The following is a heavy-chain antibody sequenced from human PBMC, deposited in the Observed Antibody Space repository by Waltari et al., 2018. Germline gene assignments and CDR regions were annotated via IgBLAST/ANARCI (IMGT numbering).Heavy chain of an antibody. V-gene: IGHV4-38-2*01. D-gene: IGHD5-12*01. CDR1: GYSISSGSY. CDR2: IYHSGST. CDR3: ARGSIVATGGALDY. J-gene: IGHJ4*02. Sequence: QVQLQESGPGLVKPSETLSLTCAVSGYSISSGSYWGWIRQPPGKGLEWIGSIYHSGSTYYNPSLKSRVTISVDTSKNQFSLKLSSVTAADTAVYYCARGSIVATGGALDYWGQGTLVTVSS.